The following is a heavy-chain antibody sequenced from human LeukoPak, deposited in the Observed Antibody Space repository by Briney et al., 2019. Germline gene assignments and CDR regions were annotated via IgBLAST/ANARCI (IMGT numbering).Heavy chain of an antibody. CDR1: GFTFSSYA. J-gene: IGHJ6*02. CDR3: AKRYCTGTSCSYYYYYGMDV. D-gene: IGHD2-2*01. V-gene: IGHV3-23*01. CDR2: IIGRGGST. Sequence: TGGSLRLSCAASGFTFSSYAMSWVRQAPGKGLEWVSAIIGRGGSTYYADSVKGRFTISRDNSKNTLFLQMNSLRAEDTAVYYCAKRYCTGTSCSYYYYYGMDVWGQGTTVTVSS.